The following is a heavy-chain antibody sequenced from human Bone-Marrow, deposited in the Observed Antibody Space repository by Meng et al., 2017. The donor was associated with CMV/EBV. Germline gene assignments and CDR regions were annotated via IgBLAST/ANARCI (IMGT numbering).Heavy chain of an antibody. J-gene: IGHJ4*02. D-gene: IGHD2-2*01. Sequence: GESLKISCAGSGFTFSSSAMHWVRQAPGKGLEWVAVISYDGNNKYYADSAKGRFTISRDTSQNTLFLQMNSLKPEDTAVYYCARGPSSCSSTKCSVSYFDYWGQGTLVTVSS. CDR1: GFTFSSSA. CDR2: ISYDGNNK. CDR3: ARGPSSCSSTKCSVSYFDY. V-gene: IGHV3-30-3*01.